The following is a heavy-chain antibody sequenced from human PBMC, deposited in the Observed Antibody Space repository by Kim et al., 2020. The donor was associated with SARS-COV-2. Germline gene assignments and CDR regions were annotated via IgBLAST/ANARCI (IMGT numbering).Heavy chain of an antibody. Sequence: SETLSLTCSVSGGSIRSGGKFWTWIRQHPAKGLEWIGYISYSGNSHYSPSLRRRVSISLQTSENKFSLELISVTAADAAVYYCASGQPLDSWGLGTRVSV. CDR2: ISYSGNS. V-gene: IGHV4-31*03. CDR3: ASGQPLDS. CDR1: GGSIRSGGKF. D-gene: IGHD2-2*01. J-gene: IGHJ4*02.